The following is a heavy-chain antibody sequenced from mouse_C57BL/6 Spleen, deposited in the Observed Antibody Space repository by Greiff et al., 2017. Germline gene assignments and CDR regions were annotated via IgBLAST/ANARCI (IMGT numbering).Heavy chain of an antibody. D-gene: IGHD2-3*01. CDR3: ARHEDRDGYYGYFDC. CDR1: GYTFTEYT. V-gene: IGHV1-62-2*01. Sequence: VKLMESGAELVKPGASVKLSCKASGYTFTEYTIHWVKQRPGQGLEWIGWFYPGSGSIKYNEKFKDKATLTADKSSSTVYMELSRVTSEASAVYFCARHEDRDGYYGYFDCWGKGTTLTVSS. CDR2: FYPGSGSI. J-gene: IGHJ2*01.